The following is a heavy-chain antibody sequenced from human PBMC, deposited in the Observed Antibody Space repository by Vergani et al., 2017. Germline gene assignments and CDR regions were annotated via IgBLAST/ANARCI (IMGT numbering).Heavy chain of an antibody. Sequence: EVQLVQSGAEVKKPGESLRISCKGSRYSFTSYWISWVRQMPGKGLEWMGRIDPSDSYTNYSPSFQGHVTISADKSISTAYLQWSSLKASDIAMYYCARVGWSYYDSSGYYYAPGGWFDPWGQGTLVTVSS. CDR3: ARVGWSYYDSSGYYYAPGGWFDP. CDR2: IDPSDSYT. D-gene: IGHD3-22*01. J-gene: IGHJ5*02. CDR1: RYSFTSYW. V-gene: IGHV5-10-1*03.